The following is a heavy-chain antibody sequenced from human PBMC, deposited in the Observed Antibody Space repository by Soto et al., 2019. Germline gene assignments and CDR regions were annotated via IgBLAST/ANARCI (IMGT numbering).Heavy chain of an antibody. V-gene: IGHV1-69*12. Sequence: QVQLVQSGAEVKKPGSSVKVSCKASGGTFSSYAISWMRQAPGQGLEWMGGIIPIFGTANYAQKFQGRVTITADESTSTAYMELSSLRSDDTAVYYCARERDIVVVVAATQPSSNYYYYGMDVWGQGTTVTVSS. D-gene: IGHD2-15*01. CDR3: ARERDIVVVVAATQPSSNYYYYGMDV. CDR2: IIPIFGTA. CDR1: GGTFSSYA. J-gene: IGHJ6*02.